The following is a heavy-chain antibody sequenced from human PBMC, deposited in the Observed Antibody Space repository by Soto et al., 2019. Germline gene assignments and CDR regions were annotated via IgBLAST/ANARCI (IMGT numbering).Heavy chain of an antibody. CDR2: IYYTGTT. V-gene: IGHV4-59*01. CDR1: GVSISSSY. CDR3: ARGGNRYSNTASGVGGFDF. Sequence: PSETLSLTCTVSGVSISSSYWSWIRQSPGTGLEWIGYIYYTGTTNYNPSLKRRVTISLDTAKNQFSLNVNSLTTADTAVYFCARGGNRYSNTASGVGGFDFWGQGTLVNVSS. D-gene: IGHD5-12*01. J-gene: IGHJ4*02.